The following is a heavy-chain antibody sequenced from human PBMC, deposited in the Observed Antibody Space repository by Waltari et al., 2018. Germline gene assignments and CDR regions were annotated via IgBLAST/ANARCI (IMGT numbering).Heavy chain of an antibody. J-gene: IGHJ5*02. CDR1: GFTFSSFG. V-gene: IGHV3-30*02. CDR3: AKGSGSYEGFDP. Sequence: QLVESGGGVVQPGGSLRLSCAASGFTFSSFGMHWVRQAPGKGLEWVTFIRDDGSNKYYADSVKGRFIISRDNSKNTVYLQMNSLRPEDAAVYYCAKGSGSYEGFDPWGQGTLVTVSS. CDR2: IRDDGSNK. D-gene: IGHD1-26*01.